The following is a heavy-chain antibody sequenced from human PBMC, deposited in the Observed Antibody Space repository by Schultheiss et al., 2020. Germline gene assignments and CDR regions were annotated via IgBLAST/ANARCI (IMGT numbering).Heavy chain of an antibody. CDR2: ISGSGGST. J-gene: IGHJ3*02. Sequence: GGSLRLSCAASGFTFSDYYMSWIRQAPGKGLEWVSAISGSGGSTYYADSVKGRFTISRDNSKNTLYLQMNSLRAEDTAVYYCAREEDMIVEDGAFDIWGQGTMGNGS. D-gene: IGHD3-22*01. V-gene: IGHV3-23*01. CDR3: AREEDMIVEDGAFDI. CDR1: GFTFSDYY.